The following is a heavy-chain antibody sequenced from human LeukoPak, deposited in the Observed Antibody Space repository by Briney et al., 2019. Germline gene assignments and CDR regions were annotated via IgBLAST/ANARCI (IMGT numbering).Heavy chain of an antibody. J-gene: IGHJ4*02. Sequence: GGSLRLSCAASGFTFSSYWMSWVRQAPGKGLEGLANINREGSEKYYVGSGKGRFTVSRDNAKISPYLQMHSLRAEDTAVYYCARDEMYYYDSSGYYSFDYWGQGTLVTVSS. CDR1: GFTFSSYW. CDR3: ARDEMYYYDSSGYYSFDY. CDR2: INREGSEK. D-gene: IGHD3-22*01. V-gene: IGHV3-7*01.